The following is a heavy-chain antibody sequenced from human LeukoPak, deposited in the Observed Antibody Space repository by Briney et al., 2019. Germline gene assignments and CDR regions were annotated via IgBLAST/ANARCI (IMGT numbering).Heavy chain of an antibody. Sequence: SETLSLTCTVSGDSIGCSNCYWGWVRQPPGTGLEWIGSIYYSGDTHYNPSLKSRVTISVDPSKNQFSLKLSSVTAADTAVYYCARRYSGRYYNDWGQGTLVTVSS. V-gene: IGHV4-39*01. CDR2: IYYSGDT. J-gene: IGHJ4*02. CDR1: GDSIGCSNCY. CDR3: ARRYSGRYYND. D-gene: IGHD1-26*01.